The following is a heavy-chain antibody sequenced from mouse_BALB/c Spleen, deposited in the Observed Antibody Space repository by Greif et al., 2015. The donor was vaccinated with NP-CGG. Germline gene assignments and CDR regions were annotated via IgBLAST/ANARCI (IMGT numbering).Heavy chain of an antibody. CDR3: GRQRNGNFFAY. V-gene: IGHV1-37*01. CDR1: GYSFTGYF. Sequence: EVKVVESGPELVKPGASVKISCKASGYSFTGYFMNWVKQSHGKSLEWIGRINPYNGDTFYNQKFKGKATLTVDKSSSTAHMELLSLTSEDSAVYYCGRQRNGNFFAYWGQGTLVTVSA. D-gene: IGHD2-1*01. J-gene: IGHJ3*01. CDR2: INPYNGDT.